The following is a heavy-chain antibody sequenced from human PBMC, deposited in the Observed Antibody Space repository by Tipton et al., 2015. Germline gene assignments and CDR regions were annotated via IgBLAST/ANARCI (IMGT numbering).Heavy chain of an antibody. CDR3: TTARDFGH. V-gene: IGHV3-11*01. CDR2: ISSSGSNV. CDR1: GFTFSDYY. J-gene: IGHJ4*02. Sequence: SLRLSCAASGFTFSDYYMAWVRQAPGKGLEWISYISSSGSNVYYADSMRGRFSISRDNSQNTLFLQLDSLRVGDTAIYYCTTARDFGHWGQGTLVTVSS.